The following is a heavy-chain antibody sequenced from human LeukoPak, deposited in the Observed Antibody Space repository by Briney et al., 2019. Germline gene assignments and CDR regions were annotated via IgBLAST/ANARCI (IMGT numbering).Heavy chain of an antibody. Sequence: ASVKVSCKASGGTFSSYAISWVRQAPGQGLEWMGIINPSGGSTSYAQKFQGRVTMTRDTSTSTVYMELSSLRSEDTAVYYCARGSTSDWPLDHWGQETLVTISS. J-gene: IGHJ4*02. CDR2: INPSGGST. CDR1: GGTFSSYA. CDR3: ARGSTSDWPLDH. D-gene: IGHD2-2*01. V-gene: IGHV1-46*01.